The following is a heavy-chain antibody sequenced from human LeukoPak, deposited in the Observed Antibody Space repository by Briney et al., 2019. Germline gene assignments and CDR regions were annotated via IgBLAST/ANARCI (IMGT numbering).Heavy chain of an antibody. Sequence: GGSLRLSCVASGFTFSTYSMNWVRQAPGKGLEWVSYISTRSSAIHYADSVKGRFTISRDNAKNSLYLQMNSLRAEDTALYYCEKDPGYYDSSGYYSNYYGMDVWGQGTTVTVSS. J-gene: IGHJ6*02. CDR3: EKDPGYYDSSGYYSNYYGMDV. CDR2: ISTRSSAI. V-gene: IGHV3-48*04. CDR1: GFTFSTYS. D-gene: IGHD3-22*01.